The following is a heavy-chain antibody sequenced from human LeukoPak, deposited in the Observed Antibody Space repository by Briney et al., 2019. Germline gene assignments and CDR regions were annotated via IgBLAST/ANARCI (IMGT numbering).Heavy chain of an antibody. V-gene: IGHV4-59*01. CDR2: IYYSGST. CDR3: ATGYSSGWDYFQH. Sequence: PSETLSLTCTVSGGSISSYYWSWIRQPPGKGLEWIGYIYYSGSTNYNPSLKSRVTISVDTSKNQFSLKLSSVTAADTAVYYCATGYSSGWDYFQHWGQGTLVTVSS. CDR1: GGSISSYY. D-gene: IGHD6-19*01. J-gene: IGHJ1*01.